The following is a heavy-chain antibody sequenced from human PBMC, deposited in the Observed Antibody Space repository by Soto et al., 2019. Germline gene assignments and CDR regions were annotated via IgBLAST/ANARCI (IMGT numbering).Heavy chain of an antibody. D-gene: IGHD6-6*01. CDR2: ISGSGGST. Sequence: PGGSLRLSCAASGFTFSSYAMSWVRQAPGKGLEWVSAISGSGGSTYYADSVKGRFTISRDNSKNTLYLQMNSLRAEDTAVYYCAKDMRSGSSSLYTPSYWGQGTLVTVSS. J-gene: IGHJ4*02. V-gene: IGHV3-23*01. CDR1: GFTFSSYA. CDR3: AKDMRSGSSSLYTPSY.